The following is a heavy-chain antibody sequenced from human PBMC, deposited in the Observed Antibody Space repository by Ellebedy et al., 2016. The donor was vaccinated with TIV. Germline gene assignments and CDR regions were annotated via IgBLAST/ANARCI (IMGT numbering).Heavy chain of an antibody. CDR1: GFTFSSYG. J-gene: IGHJ4*02. Sequence: PGGSLRLSCAASGFTFSSYGMHWVRQAPGKGLEWVAVISYDGSNKYYADSVKGRFTISRDNSKNTLYLQMNSLRAEDTAVYYCASEGYSYGIFDYWGQGTLVTVS. V-gene: IGHV3-30*03. CDR2: ISYDGSNK. D-gene: IGHD5-18*01. CDR3: ASEGYSYGIFDY.